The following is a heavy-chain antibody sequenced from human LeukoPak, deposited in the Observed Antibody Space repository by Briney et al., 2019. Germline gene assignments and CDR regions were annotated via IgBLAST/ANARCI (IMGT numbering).Heavy chain of an antibody. V-gene: IGHV1-69*04. CDR3: ARLDTAVDPFDY. D-gene: IGHD5-18*01. Sequence: SVKVSCKASGGTFSSYAISWVRQAPGQGLEWMGRIIPILGIANYAQKFQGRVTITADKSTSTAYMELSSLRSEDTAVYYCARLDTAVDPFDYWGQGTLVTVSS. J-gene: IGHJ4*02. CDR2: IIPILGIA. CDR1: GGTFSSYA.